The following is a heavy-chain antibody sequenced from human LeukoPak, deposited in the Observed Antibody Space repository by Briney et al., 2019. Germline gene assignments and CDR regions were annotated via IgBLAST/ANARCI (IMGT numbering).Heavy chain of an antibody. CDR2: IYYSGST. V-gene: IGHV4-59*02. CDR1: GGSVSSHY. CDR3: ASQRGYYDFWSGYPGYYYYMDV. J-gene: IGHJ6*03. D-gene: IGHD3-3*01. Sequence: SETLSLTCTVSGGSVSSHYWSWIRQPPGKGLEWIGYIYYSGSTNYNPSLKSRVTTSVDTSKNQFSLKLSSVTAADTAVYYCASQRGYYDFWSGYPGYYYYMDVWGKGTTVTVSS.